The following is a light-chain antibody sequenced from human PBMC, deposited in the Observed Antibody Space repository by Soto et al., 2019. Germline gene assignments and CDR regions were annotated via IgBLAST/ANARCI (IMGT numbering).Light chain of an antibody. Sequence: DIQMTQSPSSLSASVGDRVTITCQASQDISNYLNWYQQKPGKAPKLLTYAASTLETGVPSRFSGSGSGTDFTFTISSLQPEDFATYYCQQYDDMPPLTFGPGTRVDL. CDR3: QQYDDMPPLT. CDR2: AAS. CDR1: QDISNY. V-gene: IGKV1-33*01. J-gene: IGKJ3*01.